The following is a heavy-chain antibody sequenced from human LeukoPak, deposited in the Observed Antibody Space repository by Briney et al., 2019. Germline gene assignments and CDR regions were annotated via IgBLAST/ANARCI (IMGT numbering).Heavy chain of an antibody. D-gene: IGHD6-13*01. Sequence: GGSLRLSCAASGFTFSSYGMHWVRQAPGKGLEWVAVISYDGSNKYYADSVKGRFTISRDNSKNTLYLQMNSLRSEDTAVYYCAKGVQQLARIRRFDYWGQGTLVTVSS. J-gene: IGHJ4*02. CDR1: GFTFSSYG. CDR2: ISYDGSNK. CDR3: AKGVQQLARIRRFDY. V-gene: IGHV3-30*18.